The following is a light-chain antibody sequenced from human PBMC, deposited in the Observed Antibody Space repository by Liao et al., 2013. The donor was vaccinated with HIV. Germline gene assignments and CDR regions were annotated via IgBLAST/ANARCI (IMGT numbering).Light chain of an antibody. J-gene: IGLJ1*01. CDR3: QAWDRGMGV. CDR2: EDD. V-gene: IGLV3-1*01. CDR1: KLGDKY. Sequence: SYGLTQPPSVSVSPGQTASITCSGDKLGDKYACWYHQRPGQSPVLVISEDDKRPSGIPERFSGSNSGNTATLTISGAQAMDEGDYYCQAWDRGMGVFGTGTKVTVL.